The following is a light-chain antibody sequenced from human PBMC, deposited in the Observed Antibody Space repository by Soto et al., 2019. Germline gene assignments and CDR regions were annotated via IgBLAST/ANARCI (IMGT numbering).Light chain of an antibody. J-gene: IGLJ2*01. CDR2: SNN. Sequence: QSVLTQPPSASGTPGQTVTISCSGSSSNIGSNYVYWYQQLPGTAPKLLIYSNNQRPSGVPDRFSGSKSGTSASLAISGLRSEDEAVYYCAAWDDSLTANVVFGGGTKVTVL. CDR1: SSNIGSNY. CDR3: AAWDDSLTANVV. V-gene: IGLV1-47*01.